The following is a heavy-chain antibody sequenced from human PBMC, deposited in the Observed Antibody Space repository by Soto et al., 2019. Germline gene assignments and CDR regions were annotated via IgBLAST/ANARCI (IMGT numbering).Heavy chain of an antibody. CDR3: GKGKGGYYESRGYFFAGAQALDI. V-gene: IGHV3-23*01. CDR2: ISGSGGST. CDR1: GFTFSSYA. D-gene: IGHD3-22*01. Sequence: PGGSLRLSCAASGFTFSSYAMSWVRQAPGKGLEWVSAISGSGGSTYYADSVRGRFTISRDNSKNTLYLQMNSLRAEDTAVYYCGKGKGGYYESRGYFFAGAQALDIGGKGKRVT. J-gene: IGHJ3*02.